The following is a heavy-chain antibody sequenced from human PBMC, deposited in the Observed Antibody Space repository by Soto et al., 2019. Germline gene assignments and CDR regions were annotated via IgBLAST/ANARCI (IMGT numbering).Heavy chain of an antibody. CDR1: GYTFGNNV. J-gene: IGHJ5*02. V-gene: IGHV1-8*01. D-gene: IGHD3-16*01. CDR3: ARMATFGTLNWFDP. Sequence: QVQLVQSGAEVREPGASVRVSCKASGYTFGNNVISWVRQGTGQGLEWMGWMNPNSGIGGYAQKFQGRVTMTRDTSSSTAYMELSRLTSDDTAIYYCARMATFGTLNWFDPWGQGTLVTVSS. CDR2: MNPNSGIG.